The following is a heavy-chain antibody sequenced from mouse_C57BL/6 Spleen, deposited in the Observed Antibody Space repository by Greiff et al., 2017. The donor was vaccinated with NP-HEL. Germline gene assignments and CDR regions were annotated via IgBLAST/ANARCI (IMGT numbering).Heavy chain of an antibody. CDR1: GYTFTDHT. CDR3: ARRGDYDGGVY. J-gene: IGHJ2*01. V-gene: IGHV1-78*01. Sequence: QVQLQQSDAELVKPGASVKISCKVSGYTFTDHTIHWMKQRPEQGLEWIGYIYPRDGSTKYNEKFKGKATLTVDKSSSTAYMQLSSLTSEDSAVYYCARRGDYDGGVYWGQGTTLTVSS. D-gene: IGHD2-4*01. CDR2: IYPRDGST.